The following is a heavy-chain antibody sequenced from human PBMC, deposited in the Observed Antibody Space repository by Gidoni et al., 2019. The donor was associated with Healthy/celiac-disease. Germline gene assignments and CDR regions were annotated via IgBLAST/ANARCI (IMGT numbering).Heavy chain of an antibody. D-gene: IGHD1-26*01. CDR1: GGSFSSGSYY. CDR2: IYYSGST. Sequence: QVQLQESGPGLVKPSETLSLTCTVSGGSFSSGSYYWSWIRQPPGKGLEWIGYIYYSGSTNYNPSLKSRVTISVDTSKNQFSLKLSSVTAADTAVYYCARDNKVGAAVDYWGQGTLVTVSS. J-gene: IGHJ4*02. V-gene: IGHV4-61*01. CDR3: ARDNKVGAAVDY.